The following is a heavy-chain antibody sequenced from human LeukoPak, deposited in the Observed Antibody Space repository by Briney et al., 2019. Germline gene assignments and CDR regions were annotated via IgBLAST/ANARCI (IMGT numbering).Heavy chain of an antibody. CDR2: IYTSGST. CDR1: SDSISSGSYY. V-gene: IGHV4-61*02. J-gene: IGHJ4*02. CDR3: ARGESGY. Sequence: KASETLSLTCSGSSDSISSGSYYRSWIRQPPEKGREWIGRIYTSGSTNYNPSLKSRVTISVDTSKNQFSLKLSSVTAAGTAVYYCARGESGYWGQGTLVTVSS.